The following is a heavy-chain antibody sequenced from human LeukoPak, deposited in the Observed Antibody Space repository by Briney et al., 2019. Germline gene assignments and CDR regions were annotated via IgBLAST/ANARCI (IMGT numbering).Heavy chain of an antibody. Sequence: PGGSLRLSCAASGFTFSSYAMSWVRQAPGKGLEWVSAISGSGGSTYYADSVKGRFTISRDNSKNTLYLQMNSLRAEDTAVYYCAKSLAVAGKSYYFDYWGQGTLVTVSS. D-gene: IGHD6-19*01. CDR2: ISGSGGST. CDR1: GFTFSSYA. CDR3: AKSLAVAGKSYYFDY. J-gene: IGHJ4*02. V-gene: IGHV3-23*01.